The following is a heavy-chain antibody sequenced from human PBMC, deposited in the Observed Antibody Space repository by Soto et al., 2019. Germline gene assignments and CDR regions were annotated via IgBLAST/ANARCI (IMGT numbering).Heavy chain of an antibody. D-gene: IGHD6-25*01. J-gene: IGHJ4*02. CDR1: GGSISSGDYY. V-gene: IGHV4-30-4*01. CDR3: ARLQVRAAAEFDY. Sequence: SETLSLTCTFSGGSISSGDYYWSWIRQPPGKGLEWIGYIYYSGSTYYNPSLKSRVTISVDTSKNQFSLKLSSVTAADTAVYYCARLQVRAAAEFDYWGQGILVTVSS. CDR2: IYYSGST.